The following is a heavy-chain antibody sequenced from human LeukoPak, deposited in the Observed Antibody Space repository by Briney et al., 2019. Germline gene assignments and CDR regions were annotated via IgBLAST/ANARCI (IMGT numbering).Heavy chain of an antibody. Sequence: GSVKVSCKASGYTFTGYYMHWVRQAPGQGLEWMGWINPNSGGTNYAQKFQGRVTMTRDTSISTAYMELSRLRSDDTAVYYCAIGEYSSGWYFDYWGQGTLVTVSS. V-gene: IGHV1-2*02. CDR2: INPNSGGT. D-gene: IGHD6-19*01. CDR1: GYTFTGYY. CDR3: AIGEYSSGWYFDY. J-gene: IGHJ4*02.